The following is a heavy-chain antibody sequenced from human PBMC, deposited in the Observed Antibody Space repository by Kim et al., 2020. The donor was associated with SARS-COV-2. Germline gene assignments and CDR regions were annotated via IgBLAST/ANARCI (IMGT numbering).Heavy chain of an antibody. D-gene: IGHD6-19*01. J-gene: IGHJ4*02. Sequence: GGSLRLSCGASGFTFSSYAMSWVRQAPGKGLEWVSVISDSGGYTKYTDSVKGRFTISRDNSKNTLYLQMNSLRAEDTAVYYCAKRRIIHSSGCDYWGQGTLVTVSP. CDR3: AKRRIIHSSGCDY. V-gene: IGHV3-23*01. CDR2: ISDSGGYT. CDR1: GFTFSSYA.